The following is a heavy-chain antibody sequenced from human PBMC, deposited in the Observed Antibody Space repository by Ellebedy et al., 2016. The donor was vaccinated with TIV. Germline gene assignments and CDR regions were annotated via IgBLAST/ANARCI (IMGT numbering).Heavy chain of an antibody. D-gene: IGHD5-12*01. J-gene: IGHJ5*02. V-gene: IGHV5-51*03. CDR3: ARRYSGYGGWFDP. CDR2: IYPGDSDT. Sequence: PGESLKISCKGSGYSFTSYWIGWVRQMPGKGLKWMGIIYPGDSDTRYSPSFQGQVTISADKSISTAYLQWSSLKASDTAMDYCARRYSGYGGWFDPWGQGTLVTVSS. CDR1: GYSFTSYW.